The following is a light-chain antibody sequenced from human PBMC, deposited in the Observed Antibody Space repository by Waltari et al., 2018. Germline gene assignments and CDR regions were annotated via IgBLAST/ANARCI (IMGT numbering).Light chain of an antibody. Sequence: DIQMTQSPSSLSASVGDRVTITCREIQSISSYLYWYQQKPGKAPMLLIYAGSSLQSGVPSRFSGSGSGTDFTLTISSLQPEDFATYYCQQSYSTPPTFGQGTKLEIK. CDR2: AGS. CDR3: QQSYSTPPT. V-gene: IGKV1-39*01. J-gene: IGKJ2*01. CDR1: QSISSY.